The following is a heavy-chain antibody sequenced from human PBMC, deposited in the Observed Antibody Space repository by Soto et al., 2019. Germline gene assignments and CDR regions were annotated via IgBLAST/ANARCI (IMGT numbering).Heavy chain of an antibody. V-gene: IGHV4-59*01. J-gene: IGHJ5*02. D-gene: IGHD1-26*01. CDR2: VHYTGST. CDR1: GGSISSYY. CDR3: ARESSGRYDWFDP. Sequence: SETLSLTCTVSGGSISSYYWSWIRQSPGKGLEWIGYVHYTGSTNYNPSLNSRVTISLDTSKNQYSLKLSSVTAADTAVYYCARESSGRYDWFDPWGKGTLVTVS.